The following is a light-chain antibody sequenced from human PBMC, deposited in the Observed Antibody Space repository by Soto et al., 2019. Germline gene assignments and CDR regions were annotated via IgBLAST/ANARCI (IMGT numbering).Light chain of an antibody. V-gene: IGKV3-15*01. CDR1: QSVSSN. CDR3: QQYNKWPLT. CDR2: GAS. Sequence: EIVMTQSPATLSLSPGERATLSCRASQSVSSNLAWYQQKPGQAPRLLMYGASSRATGIPVRFSGSGSGTDFTLTISSLQSEDFAVYYCQQYNKWPLTFGGGTKVEIK. J-gene: IGKJ4*02.